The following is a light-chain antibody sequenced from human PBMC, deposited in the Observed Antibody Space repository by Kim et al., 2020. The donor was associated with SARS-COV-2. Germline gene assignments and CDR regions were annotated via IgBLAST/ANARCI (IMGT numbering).Light chain of an antibody. CDR2: GAS. CDR1: QSVSSNF. Sequence: EIVLTQSPGTLSLSPGERATLSCRASQSVSSNFLAWYQQKPGQAPRLLVSGASSRATAIPDRFSGSGSGTDFTLTISRLEPEDFAVYYCHQYGSLPRTFGGGTKVDIK. V-gene: IGKV3-20*01. J-gene: IGKJ4*01. CDR3: HQYGSLPRT.